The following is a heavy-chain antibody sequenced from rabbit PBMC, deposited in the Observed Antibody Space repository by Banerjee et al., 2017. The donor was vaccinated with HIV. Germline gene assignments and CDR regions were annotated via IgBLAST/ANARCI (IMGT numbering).Heavy chain of an antibody. CDR2: IYAGSSGST. V-gene: IGHV1S40*01. Sequence: QSLEESGGDLVKPGASLTLTCTASGFSFSSSYYMCWVRQAPGKGLEWIACIYAGSSGSTYYASWAKGRFTISKTSSTTVTLQMTSLTAADTATYFCARDPYGAVSSDFNLWGQGTLVTVS. J-gene: IGHJ4*01. D-gene: IGHD3-3*01. CDR1: GFSFSSSYY. CDR3: ARDPYGAVSSDFNL.